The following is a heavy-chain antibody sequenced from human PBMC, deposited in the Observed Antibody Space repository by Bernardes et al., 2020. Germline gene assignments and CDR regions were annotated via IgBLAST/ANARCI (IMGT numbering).Heavy chain of an antibody. CDR3: ARGGQQLDWFDP. V-gene: IGHV1-8*01. D-gene: IGHD6-13*01. Sequence: ASVKVSCKASGYTFTSYDINWVRQATGQGLEWMGWMNPNSGNTGYAQKFQGRVTMTRNTSTSTAYMELGSLRSEDTAVYNCARGGQQLDWFDPWGQGTLVTVSS. CDR1: GYTFTSYD. J-gene: IGHJ5*02. CDR2: MNPNSGNT.